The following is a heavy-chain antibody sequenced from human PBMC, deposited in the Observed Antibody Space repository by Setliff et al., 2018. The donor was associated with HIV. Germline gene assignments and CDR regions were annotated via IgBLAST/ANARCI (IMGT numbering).Heavy chain of an antibody. CDR3: ARVYSSGWYGGADYYYYGMDV. CDR2: IIPILGIA. CDR1: GGTFSSYA. V-gene: IGHV1-69*10. D-gene: IGHD6-19*01. Sequence: SVKVSCKASGGTFSSYAISWVRQAPGQGLEWMGGIIPILGIANYAQKFQGRVTITADKSTSTAYMELSSLRSEDTAVYYCARVYSSGWYGGADYYYYGMDVWGQGTTVTSP. J-gene: IGHJ6*02.